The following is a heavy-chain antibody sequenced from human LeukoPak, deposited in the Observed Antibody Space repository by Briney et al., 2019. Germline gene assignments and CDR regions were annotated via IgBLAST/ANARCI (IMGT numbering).Heavy chain of an antibody. CDR2: IWYDGSNK. Sequence: GGSLRLSCAASGFTFSSYGMHWVRQAPGKGLEWVAVIWYDGSNKYYADSVKGRFTISRDNSKNTLYLQMNSLRAEDTAIYNCAKDYCSGGSCYLDYWGQGTLVTVSS. CDR1: GFTFSSYG. V-gene: IGHV3-30*02. D-gene: IGHD2-15*01. CDR3: AKDYCSGGSCYLDY. J-gene: IGHJ4*02.